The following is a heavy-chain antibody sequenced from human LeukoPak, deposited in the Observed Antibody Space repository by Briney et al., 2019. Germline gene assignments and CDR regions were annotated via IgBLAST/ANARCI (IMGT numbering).Heavy chain of an antibody. D-gene: IGHD2-15*01. Sequence: PGGSPRLYCSASGFRFSAYAMHWVRQAPGKGLEYVSAISPNGDNTYYADSVRGRFTISKDNTKNTIYLQMNSLRPEDTAVYYCVPKGXEGYWGQGTLVTVSS. CDR3: VPKGXEGY. V-gene: IGHV3-64D*06. J-gene: IGHJ4*02. CDR2: ISPNGDNT. CDR1: GFRFSAYA.